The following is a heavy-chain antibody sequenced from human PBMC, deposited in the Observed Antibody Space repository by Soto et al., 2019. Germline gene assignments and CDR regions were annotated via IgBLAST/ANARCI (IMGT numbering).Heavy chain of an antibody. CDR2: ISAYNGNT. D-gene: IGHD3-16*01. CDR1: GYTFTSYG. CDR3: ASRYDYFGGIYSTPKAVFDI. V-gene: IGHV1-18*01. Sequence: ASVKVSCKASGYTFTSYGISWVRQAPGQGLEWMGWISAYNGNTNYAQKLQGRVTMTTDTSTSTAYMELRSLRSDDTAVYYCASRYDYFGGIYSTPKAVFDIGGKGKMVPVSS. J-gene: IGHJ3*02.